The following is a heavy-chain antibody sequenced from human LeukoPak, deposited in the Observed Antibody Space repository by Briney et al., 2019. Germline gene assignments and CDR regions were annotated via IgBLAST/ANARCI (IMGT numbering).Heavy chain of an antibody. CDR1: GGSISSSSYY. CDR2: IYTGGST. J-gene: IGHJ5*02. V-gene: IGHV4-39*07. D-gene: IGHD3-10*01. CDR3: ARDLPWFGENHPPLDP. Sequence: PSETLSLTCTVSGGSISSSSYYWGWIRQPPGKGLEWIGHIYTGGSTNYNPSLKSRVTMSVDTSKNQFSLNLSSVTAADTAVYYCARDLPWFGENHPPLDPWGQGTLVTVSS.